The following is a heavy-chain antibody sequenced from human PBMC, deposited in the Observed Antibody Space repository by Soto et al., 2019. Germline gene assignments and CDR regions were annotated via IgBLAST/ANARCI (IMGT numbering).Heavy chain of an antibody. V-gene: IGHV1-3*01. CDR1: GYTFTSYA. D-gene: IGHD6-13*01. CDR2: INAGNGNT. CDR3: AREGYSSSWSYYYYGTDV. Sequence: GASVKVSCKASGYTFTSYAMHWVRQAPGQRLEWMGWINAGNGNTKYSQKFQGRVTITRDTSASTAYMELSSLRSEDTAVYYCAREGYSSSWSYYYYGTDVWGQGTTVTVSS. J-gene: IGHJ6*02.